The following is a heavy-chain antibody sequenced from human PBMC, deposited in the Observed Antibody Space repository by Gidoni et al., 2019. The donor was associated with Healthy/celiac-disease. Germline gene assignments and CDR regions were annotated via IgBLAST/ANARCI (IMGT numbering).Heavy chain of an antibody. CDR3: ARGNLPLQLLWFGESEYYYYYYGMDV. CDR2: ISSSSSYI. CDR1: GFTFGTYA. J-gene: IGHJ6*02. Sequence: EVQLVESGGGLVKPGGPRRLSCPPLGFTFGTYALTWAGQPPGKGLEWVSSISSSSSYIYYADSVKGRFTISRDNAKNSLYLQMNSLRAEDTAVYYCARGNLPLQLLWFGESEYYYYYYGMDVWGQGTTVTVSS. D-gene: IGHD3-10*01. V-gene: IGHV3-21*01.